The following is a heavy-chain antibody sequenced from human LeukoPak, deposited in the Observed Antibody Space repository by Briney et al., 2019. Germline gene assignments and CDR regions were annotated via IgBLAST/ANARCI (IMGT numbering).Heavy chain of an antibody. D-gene: IGHD5-12*01. J-gene: IGHJ4*02. CDR2: IYYSGST. V-gene: IGHV4-59*12. CDR1: GGSISNFY. CDR3: ASHSGGYAY. Sequence: PSETLSLTCTVSGGSISNFYWNWIRQPPGKGLEWIGYIYYSGSTNYNPSLKSRVTISIDTSKNQFSLKLSSVTAADTAVYYCASHSGGYAYWGQGTLVTVSS.